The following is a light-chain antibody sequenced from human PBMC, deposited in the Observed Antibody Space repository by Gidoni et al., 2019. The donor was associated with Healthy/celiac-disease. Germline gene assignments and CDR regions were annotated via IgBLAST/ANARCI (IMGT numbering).Light chain of an antibody. CDR3: CSYAGSLRV. CDR2: DVS. J-gene: IGLJ1*01. CDR1: SSDVGGYNY. Sequence: QSALTQPRSVSGSPGQSVTISCTGTSSDVGGYNYVSWYQQHPGKAPKLMIYDVSKRPSGVPDRFSGSKSGNTASLTISGLQAEDEADYYCCSYAGSLRVFGTGTEVTVL. V-gene: IGLV2-11*01.